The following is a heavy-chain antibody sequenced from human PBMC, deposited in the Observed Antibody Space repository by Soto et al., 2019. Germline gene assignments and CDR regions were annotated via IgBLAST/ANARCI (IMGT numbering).Heavy chain of an antibody. CDR2: ISGSGGST. CDR3: AKGPYCSSTSCHYYGMDV. Sequence: GGSLRLSCAASGFTFSSYALGWVRQAPGKGLEWVSAISGSGGSTYYADSVKGRFTISRDNSKNTLYLQMNSLRAEDTAVYYCAKGPYCSSTSCHYYGMDVWGQGTTVTVSS. D-gene: IGHD2-2*01. V-gene: IGHV3-23*01. CDR1: GFTFSSYA. J-gene: IGHJ6*02.